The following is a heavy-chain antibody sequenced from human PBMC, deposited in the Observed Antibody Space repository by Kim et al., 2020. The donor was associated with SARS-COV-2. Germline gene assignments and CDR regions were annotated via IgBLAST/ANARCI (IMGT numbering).Heavy chain of an antibody. V-gene: IGHV1-18*04. J-gene: IGHJ4*02. D-gene: IGHD3-10*01. CDR3: ARDEEQRITMVRGGGGY. Sequence: ASVKVSCKASGYTFTSYGISWVRQAPGQGLEWMGWISAYNGNTNYAQKLQGRVTMTTDTSTSTAYMELRSLRSDDTAVYYCARDEEQRITMVRGGGGYWGQGTLVTVSS. CDR1: GYTFTSYG. CDR2: ISAYNGNT.